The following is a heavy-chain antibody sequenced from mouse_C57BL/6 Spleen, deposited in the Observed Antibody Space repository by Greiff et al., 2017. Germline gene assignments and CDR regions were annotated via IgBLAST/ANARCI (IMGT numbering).Heavy chain of an antibody. D-gene: IGHD2-2*01. CDR1: GYSFTGYY. CDR3: ARGGDGYGGYAMDY. CDR2: INPSTGGT. Sequence: EVQGVESGPELVKPGASVKISCKASGYSFTGYYMNWVKQSPEKSLEWLGEINPSTGGTTYNQKFKAKATLTVDKSSSTAYMQLKSLTSEDAAVYFCARGGDGYGGYAMDYWGQGTSVTVSS. J-gene: IGHJ4*01. V-gene: IGHV1-42*01.